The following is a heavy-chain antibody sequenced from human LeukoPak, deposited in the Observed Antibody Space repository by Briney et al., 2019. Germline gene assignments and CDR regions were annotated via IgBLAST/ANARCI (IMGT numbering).Heavy chain of an antibody. Sequence: GGSLRLSCAASGFAFSSYSMNWVRQAPGKGLEWVSSISSSSSYIYYADSVKGRFTISRDNSKNTLSLRMGSLRADDTAIYFCARYLRDSGTSRVTLDHWGQGTLVIVSS. D-gene: IGHD2-2*01. J-gene: IGHJ4*02. CDR1: GFAFSSYS. CDR3: ARYLRDSGTSRVTLDH. V-gene: IGHV3-21*04. CDR2: ISSSSSYI.